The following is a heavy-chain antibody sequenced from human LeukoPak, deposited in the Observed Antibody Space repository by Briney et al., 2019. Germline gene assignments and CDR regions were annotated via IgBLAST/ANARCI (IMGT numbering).Heavy chain of an antibody. CDR3: ARLRVSGSYLYYFDY. Sequence: SKTLSLTWTVYNGSISIYHWSWVRQPPGKGLEWIGYILTSGTTNYNPSLKSRLTISVDTSKNQFTLKLSSVTAADTAVYYCARLRVSGSYLYYFDYWGQGTLVTVSS. D-gene: IGHD1-26*01. J-gene: IGHJ4*02. V-gene: IGHV4-4*09. CDR1: NGSISIYH. CDR2: ILTSGTT.